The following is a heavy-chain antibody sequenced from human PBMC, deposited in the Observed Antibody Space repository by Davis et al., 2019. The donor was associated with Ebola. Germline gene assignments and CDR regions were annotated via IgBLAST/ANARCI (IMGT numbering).Heavy chain of an antibody. CDR3: ARPWYSGTYYDAYDI. CDR1: GGSMNTGVYL. D-gene: IGHD1-26*01. V-gene: IGHV4-39*01. CDR2: TYYSGST. J-gene: IGHJ3*02. Sequence: GSLRLSCTISGGSMNTGVYLWGWVRQPPGLGLEWIGSTYYSGSTYYNPSLRSRVTISVDTSRNQFSLKLSSATAADTAVYYCARPWYSGTYYDAYDIWGQGTMVAVSS.